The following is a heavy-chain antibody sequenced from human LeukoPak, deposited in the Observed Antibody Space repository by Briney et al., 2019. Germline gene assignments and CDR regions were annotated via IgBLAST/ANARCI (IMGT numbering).Heavy chain of an antibody. V-gene: IGHV4-34*01. CDR1: GGSFSGYY. CDR3: ASIPPPPYSGSYYVDY. J-gene: IGHJ4*02. Sequence: SETLSLTCAVYGGSFSGYYWSWIRQPPGKGLEWIGEINHSGGTNYNPSLKSRVTISVDTSKNQFSLKLSSVTAADTAVYYCASIPPPPYSGSYYVDYWGQGTLVTVSS. CDR2: INHSGGT. D-gene: IGHD1-26*01.